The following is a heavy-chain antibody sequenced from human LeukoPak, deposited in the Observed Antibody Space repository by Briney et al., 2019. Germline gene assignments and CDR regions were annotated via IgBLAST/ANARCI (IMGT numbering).Heavy chain of an antibody. J-gene: IGHJ4*02. D-gene: IGHD2-15*01. CDR1: GFTFSSYG. V-gene: IGHV3-30*02. Sequence: PGGSLRLSCAASGFTFSSYGMHWVRQAPGKGLEWVAFILYDGSNKYYADSVKGRFTISRDNSKNTLYLQMNSLRAEDTAVYYCAKDMDIVVVVAATLFDYWGQGTLVTASS. CDR2: ILYDGSNK. CDR3: AKDMDIVVVVAATLFDY.